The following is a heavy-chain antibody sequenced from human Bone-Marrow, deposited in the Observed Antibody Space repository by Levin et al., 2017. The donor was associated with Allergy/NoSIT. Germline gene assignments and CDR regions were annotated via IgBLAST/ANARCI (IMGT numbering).Heavy chain of an antibody. CDR3: AASANYDFWSGSSDY. Sequence: SVKVSCKASGFTFSSSAVQWVRQARGQRLEWIGWIVVGSGETNYAQKLQERFTITRDMSTSTAYMELSSLRSEDTAVYYCAASANYDFWSGSSDYWGQGTLVTVSS. V-gene: IGHV1-58*01. CDR1: GFTFSSSA. J-gene: IGHJ4*02. CDR2: IVVGSGET. D-gene: IGHD3-3*01.